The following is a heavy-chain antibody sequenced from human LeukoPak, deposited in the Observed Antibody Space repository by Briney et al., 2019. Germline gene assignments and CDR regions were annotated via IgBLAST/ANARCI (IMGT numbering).Heavy chain of an antibody. Sequence: GGSLRLSCAASGFTLSSNYMSWVRQAPRKGLEWVSGFYVDGSTYYADSVKGRFTISRDTSKNTLFRQMNSLAADDTAVYYCAKLGHLLDDYWGQGTLVTVSS. V-gene: IGHV3-53*01. CDR3: AKLGHLLDDY. D-gene: IGHD7-27*01. CDR2: FYVDGST. J-gene: IGHJ4*02. CDR1: GFTLSSNY.